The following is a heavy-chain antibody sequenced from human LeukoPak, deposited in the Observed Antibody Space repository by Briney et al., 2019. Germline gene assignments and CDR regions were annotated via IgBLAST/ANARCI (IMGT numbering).Heavy chain of an antibody. CDR3: ARAPLWFGELLSHDVFDI. CDR1: GYTFTNYG. D-gene: IGHD3-10*01. Sequence: ASVKVSCKASGYTFTNYGISWVRQAPGQGLEWMGWISAFNGKTNYAQKLQGRVTMTTDTSTSTAYMELRSLRSDDTAVYYCARAPLWFGELLSHDVFDIRGQGTMVTVSS. J-gene: IGHJ3*02. V-gene: IGHV1-18*01. CDR2: ISAFNGKT.